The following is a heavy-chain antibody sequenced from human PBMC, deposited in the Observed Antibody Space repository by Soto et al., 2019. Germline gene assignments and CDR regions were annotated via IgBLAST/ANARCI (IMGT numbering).Heavy chain of an antibody. D-gene: IGHD1-7*01. V-gene: IGHV2-5*02. J-gene: IGHJ4*02. CDR3: AHRRAWNYGGYFDY. CDR2: IYWDDDK. CDR1: GFSLSTSGVG. Sequence: QITLKESGPTLVKPTQTLTLTCTFSGFSLSTSGVGVGWIRQPPGKALEWLALIYWDDDKRYSPSLKSRLTITKETSKNQVVLTMTNMDPVDTATYYCAHRRAWNYGGYFDYCGQGTLVTVSS.